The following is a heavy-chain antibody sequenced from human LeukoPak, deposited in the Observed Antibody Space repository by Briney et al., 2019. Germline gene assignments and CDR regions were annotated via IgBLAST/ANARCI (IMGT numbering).Heavy chain of an antibody. V-gene: IGHV3-23*01. D-gene: IGHD3-10*01. Sequence: GGSLRLSCAASGFTFSSYAMSWVRQAPGKGLEWVSAISGSGGSTYYADSVKGRFTISRDNSKNTLYLQMNSLRAEDTAVYYCARGLWFGELYYWGQGTLVTVSS. CDR2: ISGSGGST. CDR1: GFTFSSYA. J-gene: IGHJ4*02. CDR3: ARGLWFGELYY.